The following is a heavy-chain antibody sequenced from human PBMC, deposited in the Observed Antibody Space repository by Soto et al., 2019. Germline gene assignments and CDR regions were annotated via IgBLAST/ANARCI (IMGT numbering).Heavy chain of an antibody. CDR1: GFTFSSYS. CDR3: ARDPRDYTSWGDWFDP. V-gene: IGHV3-21*01. D-gene: IGHD4-4*01. CDR2: ISSSSSYI. Sequence: EVQLVESGGGLVKPGGSLRLSCAASGFTFSSYSMNWVRQAPGKGLEWVSSISSSSSYIYYADSVKGRFTISRDNAKNSLYLQMNSLRTEDTAVYYCARDPRDYTSWGDWFDPWGQGTLDTVSS. J-gene: IGHJ5*02.